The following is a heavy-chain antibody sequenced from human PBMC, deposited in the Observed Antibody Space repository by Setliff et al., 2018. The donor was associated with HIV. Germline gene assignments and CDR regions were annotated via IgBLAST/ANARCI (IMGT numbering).Heavy chain of an antibody. CDR1: GGSISSNW. J-gene: IGHJ6*03. CDR3: ARVGEGYSGDMDV. Sequence: SETLSLTCAVSGGSISSNWWSWVRQSPGKGLEWIGEIYHSGSTHYNPSLQSRVTISVDTSKNQFSLKLSSVTAADAAVYYCARVGEGYSGDMDVWGKGTTVTVSS. CDR2: IYHSGST. D-gene: IGHD5-12*01. V-gene: IGHV4-4*02.